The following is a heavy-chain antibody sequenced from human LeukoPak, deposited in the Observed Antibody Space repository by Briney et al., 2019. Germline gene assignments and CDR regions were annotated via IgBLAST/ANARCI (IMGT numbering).Heavy chain of an antibody. J-gene: IGHJ4*02. D-gene: IGHD6-19*01. CDR2: INHSGST. V-gene: IGHV4-34*01. Sequence: SETLSLTCAVYGGSFSGYYWSWIRQPPGKGLEWIGEINHSGSTNYNPSLKSRVTISVDTSKSQFSLKLSSVTAADTAVYYCASRPGIAVAGPNFDYWGQGTLVTVSS. CDR3: ASRPGIAVAGPNFDY. CDR1: GGSFSGYY.